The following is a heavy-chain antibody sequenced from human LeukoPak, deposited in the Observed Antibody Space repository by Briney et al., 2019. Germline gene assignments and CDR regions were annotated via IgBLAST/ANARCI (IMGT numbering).Heavy chain of an antibody. CDR1: GLSVSSNF. CDR2: ISGSGGST. CDR3: AKDRTYSGYDPDAFDI. Sequence: GGSLRLSCAATGLSVSSNFMSWVRQAPGKGLEWVSAISGSGGSTYYADSVKGRFTISRDNSKNTLYLQMNSLRAEDTAVYYCAKDRTYSGYDPDAFDIWGQGTMVTVSS. D-gene: IGHD5-12*01. J-gene: IGHJ3*02. V-gene: IGHV3-23*01.